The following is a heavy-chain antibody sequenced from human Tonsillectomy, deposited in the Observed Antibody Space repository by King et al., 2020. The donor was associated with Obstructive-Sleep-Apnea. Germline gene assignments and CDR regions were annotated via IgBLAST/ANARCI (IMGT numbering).Heavy chain of an antibody. CDR2: IWYDGSNE. D-gene: IGHD2-15*01. V-gene: IGHV3-33*01. J-gene: IGHJ5*01. Sequence: VQLVESGGGVVQPGRSLRLSCAASGFTFRSFGMHWVRQAPGKGLEWVAVIWYDGSNEKYADSVKGRFTISRDNSKNTVSLQMNSLRAEDTAVYYCVREGIEIWLDSWGQGTLVTVSS. CDR1: GFTFRSFG. CDR3: VREGIEIWLDS.